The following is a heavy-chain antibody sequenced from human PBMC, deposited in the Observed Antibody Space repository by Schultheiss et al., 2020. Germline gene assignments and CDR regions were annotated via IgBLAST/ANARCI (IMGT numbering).Heavy chain of an antibody. D-gene: IGHD3-3*01. Sequence: AFVKVSCKVSGYTLTELSMHWVRQAPGKGLEWMGGFDPEDGETIYAQKFQGRVTMTEDTSTDTAYMELSSLRSEDTAVYYCATIFGVVIMGGWFDPWGQGTLVTGSS. CDR3: ATIFGVVIMGGWFDP. V-gene: IGHV1-24*01. CDR1: GYTLTELS. CDR2: FDPEDGET. J-gene: IGHJ5*02.